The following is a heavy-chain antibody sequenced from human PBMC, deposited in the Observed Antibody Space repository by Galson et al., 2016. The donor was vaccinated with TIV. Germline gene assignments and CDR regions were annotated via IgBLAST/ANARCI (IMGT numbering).Heavy chain of an antibody. CDR2: IFSSGST. J-gene: IGHJ3*01. CDR3: AGDSWGSGYNSGWEGFDL. Sequence: ETLSLTCAVSGASVSSGNYYWTWIRQPPGKGLECIGYIFSSGSTKYNPSLKSRVTISVDTSRNQFSLKLTSVTAADTAVYYCAGDSWGSGYNSGWEGFDLWGQGTMVTVSS. D-gene: IGHD6-19*01. V-gene: IGHV4-61*01. CDR1: GASVSSGNYY.